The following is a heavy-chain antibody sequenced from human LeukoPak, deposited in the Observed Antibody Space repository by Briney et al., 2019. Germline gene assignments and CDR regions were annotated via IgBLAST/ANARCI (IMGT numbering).Heavy chain of an antibody. V-gene: IGHV1-2*02. Sequence: GASVKVSCKASGYTFTGYYMHWVRQAPGQGLEWMGWINPNSGGTNYAQKFQGRVTMTRDTSISTAYMELSRLRSDDTAVYYCASPSFYYDSSGYLYDAFDIWGQGTMVTVSS. D-gene: IGHD3-22*01. J-gene: IGHJ3*02. CDR3: ASPSFYYDSSGYLYDAFDI. CDR2: INPNSGGT. CDR1: GYTFTGYY.